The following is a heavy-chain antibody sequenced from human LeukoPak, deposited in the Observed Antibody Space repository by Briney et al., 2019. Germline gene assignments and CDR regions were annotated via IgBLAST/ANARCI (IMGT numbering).Heavy chain of an antibody. J-gene: IGHJ4*02. V-gene: IGHV4-30-2*05. CDR1: GGSISSGGYS. CDR3: ASSMVRGAAVDY. Sequence: SETLSLTCAVSGGSISSGGYSWSWIRQPPGKGLEWIGYIYHSGSTYYNPSLKSRVTISVDTSKNQFSLKLSSVTAADTAVYYCASSMVRGAAVDYWGQGTLVTVSS. CDR2: IYHSGST. D-gene: IGHD3-10*01.